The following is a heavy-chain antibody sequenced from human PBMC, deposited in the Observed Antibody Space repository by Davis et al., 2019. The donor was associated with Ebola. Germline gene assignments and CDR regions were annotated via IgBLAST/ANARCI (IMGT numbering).Heavy chain of an antibody. CDR3: AKGGTGTYYYYYGMDV. CDR2: ISYDGSNK. CDR1: GFTFSSYG. V-gene: IGHV3-30*18. Sequence: PGGSLRLSCAASGFTFSSYGMHWVRQAPGKGLEWVAVISYDGSNKDYADSVKGRFTISRDNSKNTLYLQMNSLRAEDTAVYYCAKGGTGTYYYYYGMDVWGQGTTVTVSS. D-gene: IGHD3/OR15-3a*01. J-gene: IGHJ6*02.